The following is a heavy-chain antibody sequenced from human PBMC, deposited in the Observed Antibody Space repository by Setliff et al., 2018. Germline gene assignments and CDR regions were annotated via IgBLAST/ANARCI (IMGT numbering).Heavy chain of an antibody. V-gene: IGHV1-69*05. Sequence: SVKVSCKASGGTFSSYGISWVRQAPGQGLEWMGGTIPVFGTTDYAQKFQGRVTIMTDESTSTAYMELSSLRSDDTAVYYCAREKFYYDGSGYYFDYWGQGTLVIVSS. CDR1: GGTFSSYG. CDR2: TIPVFGTT. J-gene: IGHJ4*02. CDR3: AREKFYYDGSGYYFDY. D-gene: IGHD3-22*01.